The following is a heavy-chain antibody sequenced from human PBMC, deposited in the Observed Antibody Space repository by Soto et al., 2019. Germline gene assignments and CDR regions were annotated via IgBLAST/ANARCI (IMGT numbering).Heavy chain of an antibody. CDR1: GFTFSNAW. V-gene: IGHV3-15*01. J-gene: IGHJ3*02. CDR2: IKSKTDGGTT. Sequence: EVQLVESGGGLVKPGGSLRLSCAASGFTFSNAWMCWGRQAPGKGLEWVGRIKSKTDGGTTDYAAPVKGRFTISRDNSKNTLYLEMNSLNTEDTAVYYCTTDLSDAFDIWGQGTMVTVSS. CDR3: TTDLSDAFDI.